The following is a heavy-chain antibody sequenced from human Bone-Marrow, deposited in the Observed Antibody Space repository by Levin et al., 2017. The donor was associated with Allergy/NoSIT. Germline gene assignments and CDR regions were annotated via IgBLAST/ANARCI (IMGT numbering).Heavy chain of an antibody. CDR3: ARDKDDDDACTTFDY. Sequence: GGSLRLSCAASGFTFSGYYMSWIRQAPGKGLEWVSYISHSGSTIYYADSVKGRFTISRDNAKNSLYLQLNSLRAEDTAVYYCARDKDDDDACTTFDYWGQGTLVTVSS. CDR2: ISHSGSTI. V-gene: IGHV3-11*01. D-gene: IGHD3-16*01. CDR1: GFTFSGYY. J-gene: IGHJ4*02.